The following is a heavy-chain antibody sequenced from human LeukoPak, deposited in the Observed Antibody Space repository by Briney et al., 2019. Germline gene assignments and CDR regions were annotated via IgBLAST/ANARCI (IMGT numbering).Heavy chain of an antibody. CDR2: IYTSGST. D-gene: IGHD3-22*01. CDR1: GGSISSGSYY. CDR3: ARESYYDSSLREFDP. J-gene: IGHJ5*02. Sequence: SQTLSLTCTVSGGSISSGSYYRSWIRQPAGKGLEWIGRIYTSGSTNYNPSLKSRVTISVDTSKNQFSLKLSSVTAADTAVYYCARESYYDSSLREFDPWGQGTLVTVSS. V-gene: IGHV4-61*02.